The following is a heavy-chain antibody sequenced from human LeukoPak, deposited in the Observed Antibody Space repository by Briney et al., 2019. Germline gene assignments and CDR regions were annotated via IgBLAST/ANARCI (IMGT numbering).Heavy chain of an antibody. CDR2: ITPFNGNT. CDR1: GYTFTYRY. D-gene: IGHD5-12*01. V-gene: IGHV1-45*02. Sequence: ASVKVSCKASGYTFTYRYLHWVRQAPGQALEWMGWITPFNGNTNCAQQFQDRVTITRDRSRNTVYMELNSLRFEDTAMYYCARSPFSGDDDAFDIWSQGTMVTVSS. CDR3: ARSPFSGDDDAFDI. J-gene: IGHJ3*02.